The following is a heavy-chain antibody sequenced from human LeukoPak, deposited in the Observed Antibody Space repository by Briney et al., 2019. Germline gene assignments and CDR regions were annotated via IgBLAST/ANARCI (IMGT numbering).Heavy chain of an antibody. CDR1: GASVGSAGYY. CDR3: ARGVRLNLLYYYYYMDV. J-gene: IGHJ6*03. V-gene: IGHV4-61*08. D-gene: IGHD1-14*01. CDR2: IYYSGST. Sequence: PSETLSLTCTVSGASVGSAGYYWSWIRQPPGKGLEWIGYIYYSGSTNYNPSLKSRVTISVDTSKNQFSLKLSSVTAADTAVYYCARGVRLNLLYYYYYMDVWGKGTTVTVSS.